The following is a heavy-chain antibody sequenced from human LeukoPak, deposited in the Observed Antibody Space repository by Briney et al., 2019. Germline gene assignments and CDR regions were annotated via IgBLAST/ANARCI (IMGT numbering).Heavy chain of an antibody. J-gene: IGHJ4*02. D-gene: IGHD3-22*01. CDR2: ISYDGSNK. Sequence: GGSLRLSCAASEFIFSSYTMHWVRQVPGKGLEWVAIISYDGSNKYYADSVKGRFTISRDNSKNTLYLQMNSLRPEDTAVYYCAREYSSGYYRTFDYWGQGTLATVSS. CDR3: AREYSSGYYRTFDY. V-gene: IGHV3-30-3*01. CDR1: EFIFSSYT.